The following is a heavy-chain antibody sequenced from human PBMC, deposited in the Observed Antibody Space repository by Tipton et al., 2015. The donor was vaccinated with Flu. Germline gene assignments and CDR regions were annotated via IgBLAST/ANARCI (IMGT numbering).Heavy chain of an antibody. CDR1: GGSISLSNYY. D-gene: IGHD3-10*02. CDR3: ARLSFYDVDLKNFYFDY. Sequence: TLSLTCTVSGGSISLSNYYWAWIRQPPGKGLEWIGSIHYSGSTYYNPSLKSRVAMSVDTSKNQLSLKLSSVTAADTAMFYCARLSFYDVDLKNFYFDYWGQGALVTVSS. CDR2: IHYSGST. J-gene: IGHJ4*02. V-gene: IGHV4-39*01.